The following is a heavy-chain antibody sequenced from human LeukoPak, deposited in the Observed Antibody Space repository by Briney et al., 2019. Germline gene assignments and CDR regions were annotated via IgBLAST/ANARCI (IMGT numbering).Heavy chain of an antibody. CDR1: GGSISSSSYY. D-gene: IGHD3-3*01. Sequence: PSETLSLTCTVSGGSISSSSYYWGWIRQPPGKGLEWIGSMSYSGSTYYNPSLKSRVTIAVDTSKTQFSLKLSSVTAADTAVYYCARVPLRFLEPFDYWGQGTLVTVSS. CDR2: MSYSGST. J-gene: IGHJ4*02. CDR3: ARVPLRFLEPFDY. V-gene: IGHV4-39*01.